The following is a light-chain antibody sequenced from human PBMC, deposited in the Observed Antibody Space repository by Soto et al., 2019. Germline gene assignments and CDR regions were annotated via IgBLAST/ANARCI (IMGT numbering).Light chain of an antibody. J-gene: IGLJ1*01. CDR1: SSDVGAYNY. Sequence: QSALTQPASVSGPPGQSITISCTGTSSDVGAYNYVSWYQHHPGKARRLVIYDVTNRPSGISDRFSGSKSGNTASLTISGLLAEDEADYYCTSYTSTSTYVFGTGTKVTVL. CDR2: DVT. V-gene: IGLV2-14*01. CDR3: TSYTSTSTYV.